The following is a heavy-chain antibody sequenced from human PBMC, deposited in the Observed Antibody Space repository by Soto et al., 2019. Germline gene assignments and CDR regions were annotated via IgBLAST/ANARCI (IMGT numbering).Heavy chain of an antibody. V-gene: IGHV3-33*01. D-gene: IGHD4-17*01. Sequence: GGSLRLSCAASGFTFSSYGMHWVRQAPGKGLEWVAVIWYDGSNKYYADSVKGRFTISRDNSKNTLYLQMNSLRAEDTAVYYCAVGYGDYTSRNYYYYYGMDVWGQGTTVTVSS. J-gene: IGHJ6*02. CDR1: GFTFSSYG. CDR2: IWYDGSNK. CDR3: AVGYGDYTSRNYYYYYGMDV.